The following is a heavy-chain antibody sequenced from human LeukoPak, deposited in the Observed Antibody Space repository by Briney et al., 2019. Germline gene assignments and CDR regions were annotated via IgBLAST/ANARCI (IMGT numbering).Heavy chain of an antibody. CDR3: ARDDHSSGWYYFDY. D-gene: IGHD6-19*01. CDR1: GFXFSSYA. Sequence: GGSLRLSCAASGFXFSSYAISWVRQAPGKGLEWVSSITSNSNYIYHADSVKGRFTISRDNAKNSLYLQMSSLRAEDTAVYYCARDDHSSGWYYFDYWGQGTLVTVSS. CDR2: ITSNSNYI. V-gene: IGHV3-21*01. J-gene: IGHJ4*02.